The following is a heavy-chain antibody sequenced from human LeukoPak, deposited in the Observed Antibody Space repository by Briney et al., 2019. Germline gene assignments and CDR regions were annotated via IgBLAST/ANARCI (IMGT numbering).Heavy chain of an antibody. V-gene: IGHV3-23*01. Sequence: PGGSLRLYCAASGFTFSSYAMSWVRQAPGKGLEWVSAISGSGGSTYYADSVKGRFTISRDNSKNTLYLQMNSLRAEDTAVYYCAKGMGYQLRNFDYWGQGTLVTVSS. D-gene: IGHD2-2*01. J-gene: IGHJ4*02. CDR2: ISGSGGST. CDR3: AKGMGYQLRNFDY. CDR1: GFTFSSYA.